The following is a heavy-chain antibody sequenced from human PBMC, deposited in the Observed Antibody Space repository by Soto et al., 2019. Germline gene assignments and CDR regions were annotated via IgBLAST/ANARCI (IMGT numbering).Heavy chain of an antibody. CDR2: IYYSGST. Sequence: QVQLQESGPGLVKPSETLSLTCTVSGGSVSSGSYYWSWIRQPPGKGLEWIGYIYYSGSTNYNPSLKSRVTISVDTSKNQFSLKLSSVTAADTAVYYCARAGLGDGSDYGGQGTLVTVSS. CDR3: ARAGLGDGSDY. CDR1: GGSVSSGSYY. D-gene: IGHD1-26*01. V-gene: IGHV4-61*01. J-gene: IGHJ4*02.